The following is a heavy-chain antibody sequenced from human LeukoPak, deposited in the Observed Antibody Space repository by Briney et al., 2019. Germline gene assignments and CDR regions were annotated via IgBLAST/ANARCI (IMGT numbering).Heavy chain of an antibody. CDR1: GFTFSDYY. D-gene: IGHD1-26*01. Sequence: PGGSLRLSCAASGFTFSDYYMSWIRQAPGKGLEWVSYISSSGSTIYYADSVKGRFTISRDNAKNSLYLQMNSLRAEDTAVYYCARDRDVGAISAVDAFDIWGRGTMVTVSS. CDR3: ARDRDVGAISAVDAFDI. J-gene: IGHJ3*02. V-gene: IGHV3-11*04. CDR2: ISSSGSTI.